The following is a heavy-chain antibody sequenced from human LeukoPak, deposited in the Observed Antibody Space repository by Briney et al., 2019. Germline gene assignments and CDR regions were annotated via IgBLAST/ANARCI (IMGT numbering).Heavy chain of an antibody. CDR2: IIPIFGTT. V-gene: IGHV1-69*13. Sequence: SVKVSCKASGGTFSSYAISWVRQAPGQGLEWMGGIIPIFGTTNYAQKLQGRVTITADESTSTAYMELSSLRSDDTAVYYCARDSGERGSGSYLIAYWGQGTLVTVSS. CDR3: ARDSGERGSGSYLIAY. CDR1: GGTFSSYA. J-gene: IGHJ4*02. D-gene: IGHD3-10*01.